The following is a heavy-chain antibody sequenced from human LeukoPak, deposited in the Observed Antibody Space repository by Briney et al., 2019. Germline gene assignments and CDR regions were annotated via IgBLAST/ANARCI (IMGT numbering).Heavy chain of an antibody. CDR2: IIPIFGTA. J-gene: IGHJ3*02. V-gene: IGHV1-69*06. Sequence: ASVKVSCKASGGTFSSYAISWVRQAPGQGLEWMGGIIPIFGTANYAQKFQGRVTITADKSTSTAYMELSSLRSEDTAVYYCARAVAKRGVAFDIWGQGTMVTVSS. CDR1: GGTFSSYA. CDR3: ARAVAKRGVAFDI. D-gene: IGHD1-1*01.